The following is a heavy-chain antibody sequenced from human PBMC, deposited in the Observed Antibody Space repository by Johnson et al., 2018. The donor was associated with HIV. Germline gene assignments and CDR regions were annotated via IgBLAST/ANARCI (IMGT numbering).Heavy chain of an antibody. V-gene: IGHV3-66*01. CDR1: GLIVSNHY. J-gene: IGHJ3*02. Sequence: VQLVESGGGFAQPGASLRLSCEASGLIVSNHYMSWVRQAPGTGLEWVSVFPSGGRSYYADSVKVRFTISRDNAKNTLYLQMDSLRAEDTAVYYCTTGLMSAFDMWGQGTMVTVSS. D-gene: IGHD3-16*01. CDR2: FPSGGRS. CDR3: TTGLMSAFDM.